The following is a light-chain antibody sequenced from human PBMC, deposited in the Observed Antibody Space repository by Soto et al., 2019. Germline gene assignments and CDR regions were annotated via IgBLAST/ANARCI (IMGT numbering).Light chain of an antibody. J-gene: IGLJ2*01. V-gene: IGLV3-1*01. CDR3: QAWDRTAPVV. CDR1: KLGERH. CDR2: QDT. Sequence: SYELTQPPSVSVSPGQTATIPSSGDKLGERHVCWYQQKPGQSPVLVLYQDTKRPSGIPERFSGSTSGNTAALTISGTQAMDEADYYWQAWDRTAPVVFGGGTKLTVL.